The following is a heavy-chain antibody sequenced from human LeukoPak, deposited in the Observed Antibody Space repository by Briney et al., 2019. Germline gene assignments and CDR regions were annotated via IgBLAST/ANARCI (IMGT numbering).Heavy chain of an antibody. CDR2: IKSKTDGGTT. CDR3: STADQWQLTFGY. D-gene: IGHD3-16*01. V-gene: IGHV3-15*01. Sequence: GGSLRLSCAASGFTFTNAWMSWVRQAPGKGLEWVGRIKSKTDGGTTDFAAPVKGRFTTSRDDAENTLFLQVNSLRTEDTAVYYCSTADQWQLTFGYWGQGTLVTVSS. CDR1: GFTFTNAW. J-gene: IGHJ4*02.